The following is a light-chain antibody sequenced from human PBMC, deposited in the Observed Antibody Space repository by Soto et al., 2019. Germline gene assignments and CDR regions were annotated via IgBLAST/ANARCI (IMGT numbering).Light chain of an antibody. J-gene: IGLJ2*01. CDR1: SSNIGSNT. V-gene: IGLV1-44*01. CDR2: SNN. Sequence: QSVLTQPPSASGTPGQRVTISCSGSSSNIGSNTVNWYQQLPGTAPKLLIYSNNQRPSGVPDRFSGSKSGTSASLAITGLQTGDEADYFCGSWDSSLSLVVFGGGTKLTVL. CDR3: GSWDSSLSLVV.